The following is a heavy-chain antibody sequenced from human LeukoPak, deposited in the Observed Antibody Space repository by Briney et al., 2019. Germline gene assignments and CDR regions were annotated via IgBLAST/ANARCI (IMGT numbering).Heavy chain of an antibody. CDR1: GYSFSSFG. CDR3: ASHLAGSGTFDY. CDR2: LSAYDGVA. D-gene: IGHD1-26*01. Sequence: ASVKVSCKASGYSFSSFGVSWLRQAPGQGLEWMGWLSAYDGVAKYAQKVQDRVTMTTDTSTNTAYIELRSLRSDDSAINYCASHLAGSGTFDYWGQGALVTVSS. J-gene: IGHJ4*02. V-gene: IGHV1-18*01.